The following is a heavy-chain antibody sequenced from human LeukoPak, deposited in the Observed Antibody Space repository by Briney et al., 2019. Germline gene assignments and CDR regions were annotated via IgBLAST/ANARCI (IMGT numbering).Heavy chain of an antibody. CDR1: GFIFSRYA. J-gene: IGHJ4*02. CDR2: INSDGSNT. D-gene: IGHD2-15*01. Sequence: GGSLRLSCAASGFIFSRYAMTWVRQAPGKGLEWVSRINSDGSNTGYTDSVKGRFTISRDNAKNTLYLQMNSLRAEDTAVYYCAREEDDYFDYWGQGTLVTVSS. V-gene: IGHV3-74*01. CDR3: AREEDDYFDY.